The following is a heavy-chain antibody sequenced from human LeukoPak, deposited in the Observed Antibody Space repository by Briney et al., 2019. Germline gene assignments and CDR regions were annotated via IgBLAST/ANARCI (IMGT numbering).Heavy chain of an antibody. CDR3: ARRWVYDKRAFDA. D-gene: IGHD3-16*01. V-gene: IGHV4-59*08. CDR2: IYYTGTT. Sequence: RLSETLSLTCTVSGGSISTYYWSWIRQPPGKGLEWIGYIYYTGTTDSNPSLKSRVTISLDTSKNQFSLNLSSVTAADTAVYYCARRWVYDKRAFDAWGQGTMVTVSS. J-gene: IGHJ3*01. CDR1: GGSISTYY.